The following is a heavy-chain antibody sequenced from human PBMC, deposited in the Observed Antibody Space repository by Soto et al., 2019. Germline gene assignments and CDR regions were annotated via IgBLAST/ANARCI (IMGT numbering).Heavy chain of an antibody. Sequence: QVQLVESGGGVVQPGRSLRLSCLASGFTFNIYGMHWVRQAPGTGLEWVAVVWFDGTKKYYADSVKGRFTVSRDNSKNTLYLQMNSLRAEDTAVYYCARKYYYDSDAFDMWGQGTMVTVSS. CDR2: VWFDGTKK. J-gene: IGHJ3*02. V-gene: IGHV3-33*01. CDR1: GFTFNIYG. CDR3: ARKYYYDSDAFDM. D-gene: IGHD3-22*01.